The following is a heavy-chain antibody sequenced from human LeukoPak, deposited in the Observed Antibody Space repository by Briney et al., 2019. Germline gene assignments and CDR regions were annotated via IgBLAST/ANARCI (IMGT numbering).Heavy chain of an antibody. CDR1: GGSISSYF. CDR2: IYASGNT. CDR3: AREDPLVAARGLDY. J-gene: IGHJ4*02. Sequence: PSETLSLTCTVSGGSISSYFWSWIRQPAGKGLEWIERIYASGNTNYNPSLKSRLTMSIDTSKNQFSLRLSSVTAADTAVYYCAREDPLVAARGLDYWGQGTLVTVS. V-gene: IGHV4-4*07. D-gene: IGHD2-15*01.